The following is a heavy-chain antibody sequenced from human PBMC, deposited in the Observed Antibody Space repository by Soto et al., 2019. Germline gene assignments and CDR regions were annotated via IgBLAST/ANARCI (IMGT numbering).Heavy chain of an antibody. Sequence: ASVKVSCKASGYTFTGYYMHWVRQAPGQGLEWMGWINPNSGGTSYAQKFQGWVTMTRDMSISTAYMELSRLRSDDTAVYYCATRYCSGGSCSANDAFDIWGQGTMVTVSS. CDR3: ATRYCSGGSCSANDAFDI. CDR2: INPNSGGT. D-gene: IGHD2-15*01. V-gene: IGHV1-2*04. CDR1: GYTFTGYY. J-gene: IGHJ3*02.